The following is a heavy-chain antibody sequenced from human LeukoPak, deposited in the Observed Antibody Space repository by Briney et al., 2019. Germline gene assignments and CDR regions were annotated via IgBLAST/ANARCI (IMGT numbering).Heavy chain of an antibody. Sequence: GGSLRLACAPAGFTFSSYDMHWVRQATGKGLEWGSAIGTAGDTYYPGSVKGRLTTARENAKNSMYLQMNSLRAGDTAVYYSARASAFGSGSYRPHYYYYGMDVWGQGTTVTVSS. V-gene: IGHV3-13*01. CDR3: ARASAFGSGSYRPHYYYYGMDV. J-gene: IGHJ6*02. CDR2: IGTAGDT. D-gene: IGHD3-10*01. CDR1: GFTFSSYD.